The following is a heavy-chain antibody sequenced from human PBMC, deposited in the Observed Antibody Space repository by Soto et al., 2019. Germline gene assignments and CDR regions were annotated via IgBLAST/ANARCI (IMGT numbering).Heavy chain of an antibody. J-gene: IGHJ4*02. Sequence: PEETLSLTCTVSGGSVSSGSYYWGWIRQPPGKGLECIGYIYYSGSTNYNPSLKSRVTISVDTSKNQFSLKLSSVTAADTAVYYCARVSSSWGLVNYFDYWGQGTLVTVSS. CDR1: GGSVSSGSYY. CDR2: IYYSGST. V-gene: IGHV4-61*01. D-gene: IGHD6-13*01. CDR3: ARVSSSWGLVNYFDY.